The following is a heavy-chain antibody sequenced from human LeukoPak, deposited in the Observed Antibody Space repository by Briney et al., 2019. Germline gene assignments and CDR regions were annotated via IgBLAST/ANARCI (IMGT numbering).Heavy chain of an antibody. D-gene: IGHD1-1*01. Sequence: PGWSLRLSCAASGFTFSIYAMSWVRQAPGKGLKWVSPVSGSGGTTYYADSVKGRFTISRDNSKNTLYLLMNTLRAEDTALYYCAKFSWPNSDLNEHSDYWGPGTLVTVSS. CDR2: VSGSGGTT. CDR1: GFTFSIYA. J-gene: IGHJ4*02. CDR3: AKFSWPNSDLNEHSDY. V-gene: IGHV3-23*01.